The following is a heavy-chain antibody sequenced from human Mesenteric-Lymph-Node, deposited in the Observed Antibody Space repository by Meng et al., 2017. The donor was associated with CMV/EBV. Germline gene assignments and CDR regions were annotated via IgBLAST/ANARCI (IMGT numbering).Heavy chain of an antibody. V-gene: IGHV3-9*01. CDR3: VKDMVGFCSRTSCYNFDS. Sequence: SLKISCAASGFLCDEYAMHWVRQSPGKGLEWVSGISWNTGSIGYADSVKGRFTISRDNRRNLVFLQMNSLGPEDTALYYCVKDMVGFCSRTSCYNFDSWGQGTLVTVSS. CDR1: GFLCDEYA. D-gene: IGHD2-2*02. CDR2: ISWNTGSI. J-gene: IGHJ4*02.